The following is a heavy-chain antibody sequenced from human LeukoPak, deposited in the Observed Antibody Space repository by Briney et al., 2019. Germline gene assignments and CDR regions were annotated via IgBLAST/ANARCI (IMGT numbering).Heavy chain of an antibody. CDR1: GFTFSSYG. J-gene: IGHJ5*02. V-gene: IGHV3-30*18. D-gene: IGHD3-10*01. CDR2: ISYDGSNK. Sequence: GRSLRLPCAASGFTFSSYGMHWVRQAPGKGLEWVAVISYDGSNKYYADSVKGRFTISRDNSKNTLYLQMNSLRAEGTAVYYCAKERVGSGSYFLAGFDPWGQGTLVTVSS. CDR3: AKERVGSGSYFLAGFDP.